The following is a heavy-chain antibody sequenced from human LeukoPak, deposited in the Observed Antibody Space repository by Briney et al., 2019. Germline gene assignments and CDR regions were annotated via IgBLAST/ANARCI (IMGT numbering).Heavy chain of an antibody. CDR2: IYCSGST. D-gene: IGHD3-22*01. CDR1: GGSISSYY. CDR3: ARAGYYYDSSGYPLDAFDI. Sequence: SETLSLTCTVSGGSISSYYWSWIRQPPGKGLEWIGYIYCSGSTNYNPSLKSRVTISVDTSKNQFSLKLSSVTAADTAVYYCARAGYYYDSSGYPLDAFDIWGQGTMVTVSS. J-gene: IGHJ3*02. V-gene: IGHV4-59*01.